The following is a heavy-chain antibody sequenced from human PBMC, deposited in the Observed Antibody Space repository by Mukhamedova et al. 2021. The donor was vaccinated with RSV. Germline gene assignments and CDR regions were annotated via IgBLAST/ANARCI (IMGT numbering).Heavy chain of an antibody. D-gene: IGHD4-17*01. CDR2: ISYDGSNK. CDR3: SSSLDYGDYEYYYY. V-gene: IGHV3-30*04. Sequence: GFTFSSYAMHWVRQAPGKGLEWVAVISYDGSNKYYADSVKGRFTISRDNSKNTLYLQMNSLRAEDTAVYYCSSSLDYGDYEYYYY. CDR1: GFTFSSYA. J-gene: IGHJ6*01.